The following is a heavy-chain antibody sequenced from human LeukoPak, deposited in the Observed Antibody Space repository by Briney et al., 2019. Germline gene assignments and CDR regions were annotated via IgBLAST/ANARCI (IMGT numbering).Heavy chain of an antibody. J-gene: IGHJ1*01. CDR3: GTYSINNARDFQY. Sequence: PGGSLRLSCAASGFTFSSYGMHWVRQAPGKGLEWVAFIRYNGSNKYYADSVKGRFTISRDNSKNTLYLQMNSLGVDDTAVYYCGTYSINNARDFQYWGQGTLVTVPS. V-gene: IGHV3-30*02. CDR1: GFTFSSYG. CDR2: IRYNGSNK. D-gene: IGHD4-11*01.